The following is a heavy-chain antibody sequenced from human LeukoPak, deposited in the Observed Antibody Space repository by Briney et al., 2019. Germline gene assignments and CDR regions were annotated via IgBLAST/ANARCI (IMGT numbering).Heavy chain of an antibody. CDR3: AKGDIVVVVAALFDY. Sequence: GRSLRLSCAASGFTFDDYAMHWVRQAPGKGLEWVAVISYDGSNKYYADSVKGRFTISRDNSKNTLYLQMNSLRAEDTAVYYCAKGDIVVVVAALFDYWGQGTLVTVSS. D-gene: IGHD2-15*01. CDR1: GFTFDDYA. CDR2: ISYDGSNK. J-gene: IGHJ4*02. V-gene: IGHV3-30*18.